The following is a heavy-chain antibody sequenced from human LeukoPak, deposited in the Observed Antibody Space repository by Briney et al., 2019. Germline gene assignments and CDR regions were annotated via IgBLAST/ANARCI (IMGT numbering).Heavy chain of an antibody. CDR2: IDASGST. J-gene: IGHJ4*02. V-gene: IGHV4-4*09. Sequence: SESLSLTCNVSDDSFSSYYWSWLRQSPGKGLEWIGHIDASGSTNSNPSLNSRVTISVDTSKSQFSLKLRSMTAADTAVYYCARQGYYYHRSAYYVYYFDYWGQGTLVSVS. CDR1: DDSFSSYY. CDR3: ARQGYYYHRSAYYVYYFDY. D-gene: IGHD3-22*01.